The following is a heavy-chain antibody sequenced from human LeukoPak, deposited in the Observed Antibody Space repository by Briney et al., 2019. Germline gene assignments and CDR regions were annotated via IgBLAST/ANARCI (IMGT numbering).Heavy chain of an antibody. J-gene: IGHJ5*02. Sequence: SETLSLTCTVSGGSISSYYWSWIRQPPGKGLEWIGDIYYSGSTNYNPSLKSRVTISVDTSKNQFSLKLSSVTAADTAVYYCARVRNCSGGSCYHNWFDPWGQGTLVTVSS. D-gene: IGHD2-15*01. CDR2: IYYSGST. CDR3: ARVRNCSGGSCYHNWFDP. CDR1: GGSISSYY. V-gene: IGHV4-59*01.